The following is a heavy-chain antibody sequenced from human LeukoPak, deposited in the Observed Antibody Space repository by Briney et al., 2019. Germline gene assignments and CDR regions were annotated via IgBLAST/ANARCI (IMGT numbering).Heavy chain of an antibody. CDR2: ISYDGSNE. D-gene: IGHD2-21*01. V-gene: IGHV3-30*18. CDR1: GFSLSTNA. CDR3: AKEFNRGLPDY. J-gene: IGHJ4*02. Sequence: GGSLRLSCAASGFSLSTNAMHWVRQAPGKGLEWVAVISYDGSNEYYADSVKGRFTISRDNSKNTLYLQMSSLRAEDTAVYYCAKEFNRGLPDYWGQGTLVTVPS.